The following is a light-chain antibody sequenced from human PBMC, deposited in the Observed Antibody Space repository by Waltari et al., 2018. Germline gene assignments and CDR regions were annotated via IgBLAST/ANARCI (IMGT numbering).Light chain of an antibody. CDR2: GAS. V-gene: IGKV3-20*01. CDR1: QSVTTNY. J-gene: IGKJ2*01. Sequence: EFVLTQSPGTLSLSPGERATLSCRASQSVTTNYLAWYQQKPGQAPRPLIYGASSRATGVPDRFSGSGSGTDFTLIISRLEPEDFAVYYCQQYGSSPGYTFGQGTKLEIK. CDR3: QQYGSSPGYT.